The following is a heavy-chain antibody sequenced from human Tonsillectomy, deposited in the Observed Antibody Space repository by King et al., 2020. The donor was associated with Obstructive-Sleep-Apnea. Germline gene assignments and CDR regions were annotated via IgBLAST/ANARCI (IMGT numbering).Heavy chain of an antibody. CDR1: GGSINSGGYY. V-gene: IGHV4-31*03. CDR3: TSGQWRARMN. D-gene: IGHD6-19*01. CDR2: IYYTGST. Sequence: VQLQESGPGLVKPSQTLYLTCTVSGGSINSGGYYWTWIRQHAGKGLEWIGYIYYTGSTYYNPSLKSRITISVDTSKNQFYLRLRSVTAADTAVYYCTSGQWRARMNWGQGTLVTVSS. J-gene: IGHJ4*02.